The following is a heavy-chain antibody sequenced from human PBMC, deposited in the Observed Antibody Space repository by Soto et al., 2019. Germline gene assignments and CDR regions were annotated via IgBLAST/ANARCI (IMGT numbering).Heavy chain of an antibody. Sequence: QVQLQESGPGLVKPSQTLSLTCTVSGGSISSGGYYWSWIRQHPGKGLEWIGYIYYSGSTYYNPSLKSRVTISVDTSKNQFSLKLSSVTAADTAVYYCARNAYGSGSYGSWFDPWGQGTLVTVSS. CDR3: ARNAYGSGSYGSWFDP. CDR2: IYYSGST. J-gene: IGHJ5*02. D-gene: IGHD3-10*01. CDR1: GGSISSGGYY. V-gene: IGHV4-31*03.